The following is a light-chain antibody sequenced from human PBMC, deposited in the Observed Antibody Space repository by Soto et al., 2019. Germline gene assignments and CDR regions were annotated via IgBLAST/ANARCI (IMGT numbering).Light chain of an antibody. V-gene: IGKV2-28*01. Sequence: DIVMTQSPLSLPVTPGEPASISCRSSQSLLYSNGYNYLDWYLQKPGQSPQLLIYLGSNRASGVPDRFSGSGSGTDFTLKISRVEAEDVGVCYCMHDLQVPHTCGQGTKLEIK. J-gene: IGKJ2*01. CDR1: QSLLYSNGYNY. CDR3: MHDLQVPHT. CDR2: LGS.